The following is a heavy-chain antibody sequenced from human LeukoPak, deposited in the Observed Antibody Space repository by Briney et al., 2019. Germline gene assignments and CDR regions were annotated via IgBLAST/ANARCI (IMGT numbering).Heavy chain of an antibody. D-gene: IGHD1-26*01. CDR3: ARDMWETFDY. V-gene: IGHV3-74*01. CDR2: ISPDGT. Sequence: PGGSLRLSCAAPGFTFSDYWMHWVRQAPGKGPAWVSRISPDGTNTDSVEGRFTISRDNAKNTLYLQIDSVRAEDTAVYYCARDMWETFDYWGQGTLVTVSS. CDR1: GFTFSDYW. J-gene: IGHJ4*02.